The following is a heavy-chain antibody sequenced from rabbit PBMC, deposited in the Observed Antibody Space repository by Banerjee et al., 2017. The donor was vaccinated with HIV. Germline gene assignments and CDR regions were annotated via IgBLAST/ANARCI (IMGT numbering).Heavy chain of an antibody. D-gene: IGHD7-1*01. CDR1: GFSFSGNYY. V-gene: IGHV1S40*01. CDR3: ARDESGYAGYAGYYFNL. CDR2: IYAGSSGST. J-gene: IGHJ4*01. Sequence: QSLEESGGDLVKPGASLTLTCTASGFSFSGNYYMCWVRQAPGKGLEWIACIYAGSSGSTYYATWAKGRFTISKTSSTTVTLQMTSLTAADTATYFCARDESGYAGYAGYYFNLWGPGTLVTVS.